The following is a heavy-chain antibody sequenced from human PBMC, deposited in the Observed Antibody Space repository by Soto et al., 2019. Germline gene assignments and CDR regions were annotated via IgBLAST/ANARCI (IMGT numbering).Heavy chain of an antibody. CDR1: GFTFSNYG. CDR2: IWYDGSNK. J-gene: IGHJ4*02. V-gene: IGHV3-33*01. CDR3: AREIDAAMGGGFDL. D-gene: IGHD5-18*01. Sequence: VQLVESGGGVVQPGRSLRLSCAASGFTFSNYGMHWVRQAPGKGLEWVTVIWYDGSNKDYAESVKGRFTISRDNSKNTLYLQMNSLRAEDTAVYYCAREIDAAMGGGFDLWGQGTLVTVSS.